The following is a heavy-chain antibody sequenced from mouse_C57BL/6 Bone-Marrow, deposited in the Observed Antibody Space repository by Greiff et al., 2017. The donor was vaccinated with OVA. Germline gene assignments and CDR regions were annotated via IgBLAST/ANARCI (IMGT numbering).Heavy chain of an antibody. CDR3: ARGGTTTVVAPYAMDY. D-gene: IGHD1-1*01. V-gene: IGHV1-26*01. J-gene: IGHJ4*01. CDR2: INPNNGGT. Sequence: EVQLQQSGPELVKPGASVKISCKASGYTFTDYYMNWVKQSHGKSLEWIGDINPNNGGTSYNQKFKGKATLTVDKSSSTAYMELRSLTSEDSAVYYCARGGTTTVVAPYAMDYWGQGTSVTVSS. CDR1: GYTFTDYY.